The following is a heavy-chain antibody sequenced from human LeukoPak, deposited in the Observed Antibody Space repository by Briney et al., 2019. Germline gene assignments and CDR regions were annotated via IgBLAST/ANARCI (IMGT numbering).Heavy chain of an antibody. Sequence: SETLSLTCSVSGFSISSGYNWVWIRQPPGQGLEWIGIIYQSGSTNYNPSLKSRVTISADMSKNQFSLKLNSVTAADTAVYYCAREFTTTSDLEYHFYMDVWGKGTTVTVSS. CDR3: AREFTTTSDLEYHFYMDV. CDR1: GFSISSGYN. V-gene: IGHV4-38-2*02. CDR2: IYQSGST. D-gene: IGHD2-21*02. J-gene: IGHJ6*03.